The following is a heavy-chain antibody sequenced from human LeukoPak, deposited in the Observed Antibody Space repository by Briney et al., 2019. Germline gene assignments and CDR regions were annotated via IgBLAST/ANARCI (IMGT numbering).Heavy chain of an antibody. CDR3: AKDIVVVPAVRFDP. Sequence: GGSLRLSCAASGFTFSSYAMSRVRQAPGKGLEWVSAISGSGGSTYYADSVRGRFTISRDNSKNTLYLQMNSLRAEDTAVYYCAKDIVVVPAVRFDPWGQGTLVTVSS. J-gene: IGHJ5*02. V-gene: IGHV3-23*01. D-gene: IGHD2-2*01. CDR1: GFTFSSYA. CDR2: ISGSGGST.